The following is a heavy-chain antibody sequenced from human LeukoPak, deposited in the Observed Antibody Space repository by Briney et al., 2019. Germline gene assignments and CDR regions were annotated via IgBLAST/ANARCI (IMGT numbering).Heavy chain of an antibody. D-gene: IGHD1-26*01. CDR1: GYNFTSYW. CDR2: IYPGDSDT. Sequence: GESLKISCKGSGYNFTSYWIDWVRQMPGKGLEWMGIIYPGDSDTRYSPSFQGQVTISADKSINTAYLQWSGLKASDTAMYYCARHKGGLHGSYYGPDYWGQGTLVTVSS. CDR3: ARHKGGLHGSYYGPDY. V-gene: IGHV5-51*01. J-gene: IGHJ4*02.